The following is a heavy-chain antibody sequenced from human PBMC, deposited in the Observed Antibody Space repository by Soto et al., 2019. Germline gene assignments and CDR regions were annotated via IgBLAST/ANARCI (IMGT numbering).Heavy chain of an antibody. CDR1: GFTFSSYA. Sequence: GGSLRLSCAASGFTFSSYAMHWVRQAPGKGLEWVAVISYDGSNKYYADSVKGRFTISRDNSKNTLYLKMNSLRAEDTAVYYCARDSCSSTSCYPPYYYGMDGWGQRTTVTASS. D-gene: IGHD2-2*01. CDR3: ARDSCSSTSCYPPYYYGMDG. J-gene: IGHJ6*02. CDR2: ISYDGSNK. V-gene: IGHV3-30-3*01.